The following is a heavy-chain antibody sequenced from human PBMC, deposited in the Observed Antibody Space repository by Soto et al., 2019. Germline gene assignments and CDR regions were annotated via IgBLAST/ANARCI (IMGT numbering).Heavy chain of an antibody. Sequence: PGGSLRLSCAASGFTFSTHGMHWVRQAPGKGLEWVAVVSHDGSNTYYADSVKGRFTISRDNSKSTLYLQMNSLRAEDTAVYYCAKSFDGAAIPAGHYWGRGTLVTVSS. J-gene: IGHJ4*02. D-gene: IGHD2-2*02. CDR1: GFTFSTHG. V-gene: IGHV3-30*18. CDR2: VSHDGSNT. CDR3: AKSFDGAAIPAGHY.